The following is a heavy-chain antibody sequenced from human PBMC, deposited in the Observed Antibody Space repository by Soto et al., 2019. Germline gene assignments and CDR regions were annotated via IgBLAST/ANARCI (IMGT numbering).Heavy chain of an antibody. D-gene: IGHD6-19*01. J-gene: IGHJ4*02. CDR3: ARRLDSSGWYDRQDYFDY. Sequence: QLQLQESGPGLVKPSETLSLTCTVSGGSISSSSYYWGWIRQPPGKGLEWIGSIYYSGSTYYNPSLKSRVTISVDTSTNQFSLKLSSVTAADTAVYYCARRLDSSGWYDRQDYFDYWGQGTLVTVSS. V-gene: IGHV4-39*01. CDR1: GGSISSSSYY. CDR2: IYYSGST.